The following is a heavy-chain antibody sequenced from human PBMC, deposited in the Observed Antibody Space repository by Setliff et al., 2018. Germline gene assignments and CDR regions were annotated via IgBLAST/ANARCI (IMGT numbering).Heavy chain of an antibody. J-gene: IGHJ6*04. CDR1: GGSISSYY. V-gene: IGHV4-59*01. D-gene: IGHD3-3*02. CDR2: IYYSGST. Sequence: PSETLSLTCTVSGGSISSYYWSWIRQPPGKGLEWIGYIYYSGSTNYNPSLKSRVTISLDTSKNQFSLQLSSVTAADTAVYYCARDGLGAFSLRSMDVWGKGTTVTVSS. CDR3: ARDGLGAFSLRSMDV.